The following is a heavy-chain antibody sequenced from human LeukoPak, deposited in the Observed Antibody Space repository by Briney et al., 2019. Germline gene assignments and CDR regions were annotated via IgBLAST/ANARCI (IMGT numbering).Heavy chain of an antibody. V-gene: IGHV3-30*03. D-gene: IGHD5-12*01. CDR2: ISYDGSNK. CDR1: GFTFSSYS. CDR3: ARAAGYSGYVRDAFDI. J-gene: IGHJ3*02. Sequence: GGSLRLSCAASGFTFSSYSMHWVRQAPGKGLEWVAVISYDGSNKYYADSVKGRFTISRDNAKNSLYLQMNSLRAEDTAVYYCARAAGYSGYVRDAFDIWGQGTMVTVSS.